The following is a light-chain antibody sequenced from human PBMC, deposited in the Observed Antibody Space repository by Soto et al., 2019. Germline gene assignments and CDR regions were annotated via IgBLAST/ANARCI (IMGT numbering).Light chain of an antibody. Sequence: QSVLTQPPSVSGAPGQRVTISCTGSSSNIGAGYDVHWYQHLPGTAPKLLIYGSSNRPSGVPDRFSGSKSGTSASPAITGLQAEDEADYYCQSYDSNLSGVVFGEGTQLTVL. CDR3: QSYDSNLSGVV. CDR2: GSS. CDR1: SSNIGAGYD. V-gene: IGLV1-40*01. J-gene: IGLJ2*01.